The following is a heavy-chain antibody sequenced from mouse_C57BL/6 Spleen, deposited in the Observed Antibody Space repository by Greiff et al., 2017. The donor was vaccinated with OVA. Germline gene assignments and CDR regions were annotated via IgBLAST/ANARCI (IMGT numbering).Heavy chain of an antibody. CDR1: GYTFTDYY. J-gene: IGHJ2*01. CDR3: ARGNYGSKGDY. Sequence: EVQLQQSGPELVKPGASVKISCKASGYTFTDYYMNWVKQSPGKSLEWIGDINPNNGGTSYNQKFKGKATLTVDKSSSTAYMELRSLTSEDAAFYYCARGNYGSKGDYWGQGTTLTVSS. V-gene: IGHV1-26*01. CDR2: INPNNGGT. D-gene: IGHD1-1*01.